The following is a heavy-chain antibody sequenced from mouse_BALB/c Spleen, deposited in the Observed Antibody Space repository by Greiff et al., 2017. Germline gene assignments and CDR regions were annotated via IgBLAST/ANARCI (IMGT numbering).Heavy chain of an antibody. J-gene: IGHJ1*01. CDR1: GYSFTGYF. CDR3: AIYYGYDRWYFDV. CDR2: INPYNGDT. D-gene: IGHD2-2*01. V-gene: IGHV1-20*02. Sequence: VQLQQSGPELVKPGASVKISCKASGYSFTGYFMNWVMQSHGKSLEWIGRINPYNGDTFYNQKFKGKATLTVDKSSSTAHMELRSLASEDSAVYYCAIYYGYDRWYFDVWGAGTTVTVSS.